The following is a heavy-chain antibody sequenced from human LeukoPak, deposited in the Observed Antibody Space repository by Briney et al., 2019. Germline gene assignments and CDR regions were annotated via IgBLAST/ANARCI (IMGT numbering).Heavy chain of an antibody. CDR1: GYSISSGYY. Sequence: SETLSLTCAVSGYSISSGYYWGWIRQPPGKGLEWIGSIYHSGSTYYNPSLKSRVTISVDTSKNQFSLKLSSVTAADTAVYYCARAQGYCSGGSCYRSGYNWFDPWVQGTLVTVSS. D-gene: IGHD2-15*01. CDR2: IYHSGST. V-gene: IGHV4-38-2*01. CDR3: ARAQGYCSGGSCYRSGYNWFDP. J-gene: IGHJ5*02.